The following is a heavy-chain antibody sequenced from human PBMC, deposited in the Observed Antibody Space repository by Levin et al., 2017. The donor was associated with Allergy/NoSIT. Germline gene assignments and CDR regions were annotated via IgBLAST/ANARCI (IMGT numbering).Heavy chain of an antibody. Sequence: GESLKISCKGSGYSFTSYWISWVRQMPGKGLEWMGRIDPSDSYTNYSPSFQGHVTISADKSISTAYLQWSSLKASDTAMYYCAINYYDSSGYSDKDWFDPWGQGTLVTVSS. D-gene: IGHD3-22*01. CDR3: AINYYDSSGYSDKDWFDP. V-gene: IGHV5-10-1*01. CDR1: GYSFTSYW. CDR2: IDPSDSYT. J-gene: IGHJ5*02.